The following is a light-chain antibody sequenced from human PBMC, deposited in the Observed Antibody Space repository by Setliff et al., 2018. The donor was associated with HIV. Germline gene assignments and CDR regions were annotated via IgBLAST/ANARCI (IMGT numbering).Light chain of an antibody. Sequence: LPQPPSVSGSPGQSVTISCTGTSSDVGSYNRVSWYQQPPGTAPKLMIYEVSNRPSGVPDRFSGSKSGNTASLTISGLQAEDEADYYCSSSTSSSTPYVFGTGTKVTVL. CDR3: SSSTSSSTPYV. V-gene: IGLV2-18*02. CDR1: SSDVGSYNR. J-gene: IGLJ1*01. CDR2: EVS.